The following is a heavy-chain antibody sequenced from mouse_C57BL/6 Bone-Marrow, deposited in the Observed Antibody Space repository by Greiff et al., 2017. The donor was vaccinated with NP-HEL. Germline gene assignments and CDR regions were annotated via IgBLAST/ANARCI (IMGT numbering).Heavy chain of an antibody. V-gene: IGHV1-63*01. J-gene: IGHJ1*03. CDR2: IYPGGGYT. CDR3: ARSYYGYWYFDV. D-gene: IGHD1-1*01. Sequence: QVQLQQSGAELVRPGTSVKMSCKASGYTFTNYWIGWAKQRPGHGLEWIGDIYPGGGYTNYIEKFKGKATLTADKSSSTAYMQFSSLTSEDSAIYYCARSYYGYWYFDVWGTGTTVTVSS. CDR1: GYTFTNYW.